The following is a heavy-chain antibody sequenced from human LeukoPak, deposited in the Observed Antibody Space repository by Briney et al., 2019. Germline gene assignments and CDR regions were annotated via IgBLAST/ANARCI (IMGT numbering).Heavy chain of an antibody. CDR1: GFTFSSYA. Sequence: PGGSLRLSCAASGFTFSSYAMHWVRQAPGKGLEWVAVISYDGSNKYYADSVKGRFTISRDNSKNTLYLQMNSLRAEDTAVYYCAREQWELPLNPWGQGTLVTVSS. D-gene: IGHD1-26*01. V-gene: IGHV3-30*04. CDR2: ISYDGSNK. CDR3: AREQWELPLNP. J-gene: IGHJ5*02.